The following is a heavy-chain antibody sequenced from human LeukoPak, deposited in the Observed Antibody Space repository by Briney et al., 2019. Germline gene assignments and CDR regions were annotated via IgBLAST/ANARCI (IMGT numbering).Heavy chain of an antibody. V-gene: IGHV4-59*06. Sequence: SETLSLTCTVSGGSISSYYWSWIRQHPGKGLEWIGYIYYSGSTYYNPSLKSRVTISVDTSKNQFSLKLSSVTAADTAVYYCARVFVNRWFDPWGQGTLVTVSS. J-gene: IGHJ5*02. D-gene: IGHD2/OR15-2a*01. CDR1: GGSISSYY. CDR3: ARVFVNRWFDP. CDR2: IYYSGST.